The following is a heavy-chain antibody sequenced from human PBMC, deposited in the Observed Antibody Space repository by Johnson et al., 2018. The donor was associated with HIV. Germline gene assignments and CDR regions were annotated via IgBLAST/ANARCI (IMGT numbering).Heavy chain of an antibody. D-gene: IGHD4-17*01. J-gene: IGHJ3*02. Sequence: QVQFVESGGGVVQPGRSLRLSCAASGFTFSSYAMHWVRQAPGKGLEWVAVISYDGSNKYYADSVKGRFTISRENYKNTLYLQMNSLRAEDTAVYYCARDEGLDYGASLGAFDIWGQGTMVTVSS. CDR2: ISYDGSNK. V-gene: IGHV3-30-3*01. CDR3: ARDEGLDYGASLGAFDI. CDR1: GFTFSSYA.